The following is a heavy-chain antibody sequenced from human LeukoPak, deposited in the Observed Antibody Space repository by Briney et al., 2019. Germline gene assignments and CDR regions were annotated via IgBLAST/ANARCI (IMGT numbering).Heavy chain of an antibody. Sequence: ASVKVSCKASGGTFISYAISWVRQAPGQGLEWMGGIIPIFGTANYAQKFQGSVTITTDESTSTAYMELSSLRSEDTAVYYCARGPLIPGIAAAGYDYWGQGTLVTVSS. J-gene: IGHJ4*02. CDR2: IIPIFGTA. D-gene: IGHD6-13*01. CDR1: GGTFISYA. CDR3: ARGPLIPGIAAAGYDY. V-gene: IGHV1-69*05.